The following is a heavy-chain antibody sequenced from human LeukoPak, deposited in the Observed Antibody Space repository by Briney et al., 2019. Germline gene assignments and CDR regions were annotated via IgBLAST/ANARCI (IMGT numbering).Heavy chain of an antibody. CDR1: GFTFSSYA. D-gene: IGHD2-2*01. CDR3: AKGWIVVPAAIPVNFDY. J-gene: IGHJ4*02. CDR2: ISGSGGST. Sequence: GGSPRLSCAASGFTFSSYAMSWVRQAPGKGLEWVSAISGSGGSTYYADSVKGRFTISRDNSKNTLYLQMNSLRAEDTAVYYCAKGWIVVPAAIPVNFDYWGQGALVTVSS. V-gene: IGHV3-23*01.